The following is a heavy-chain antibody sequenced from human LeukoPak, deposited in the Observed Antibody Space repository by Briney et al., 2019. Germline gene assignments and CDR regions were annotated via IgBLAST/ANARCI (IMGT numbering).Heavy chain of an antibody. V-gene: IGHV3-21*01. J-gene: IGHJ4*02. CDR1: GFTFSNSS. Sequence: GGSLRLFYAASGFTFSNSSMNWVSQAPGKGLEWVSSISHGRGYIHYTDSVRGRFTISRDNAKNSLYLQMNSLRAEDTAVYYCARYGGSPANYYDYWGQGTLVTVSS. D-gene: IGHD1-26*01. CDR3: ARYGGSPANYYDY. CDR2: ISHGRGYI.